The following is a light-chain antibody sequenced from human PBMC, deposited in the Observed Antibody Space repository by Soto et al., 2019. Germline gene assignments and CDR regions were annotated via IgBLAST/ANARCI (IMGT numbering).Light chain of an antibody. CDR3: MQAIQIPPT. CDR2: LGS. CDR1: QSLLHSNGYNY. J-gene: IGKJ5*01. V-gene: IGKV2-28*01. Sequence: DIVMTQSPLSLPVTPGEPASISCRSSQSLLHSNGYNYLDWYLQKPGQSPQFLIYLGSNRASGVPDRFSGSGSGTDFTLKISRVEADDFGVYYCMQAIQIPPTFGQGTRLEIK.